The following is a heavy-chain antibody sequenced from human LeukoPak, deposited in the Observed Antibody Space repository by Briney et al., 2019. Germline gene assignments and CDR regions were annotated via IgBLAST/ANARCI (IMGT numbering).Heavy chain of an antibody. D-gene: IGHD2-2*01. CDR1: GGSFSGYY. V-gene: IGHV4-34*01. CDR3: ARTDCSSTSCLDY. Sequence: PSETLSLTCAVYGGSFSGYYWSWIRQPPGKGLEWIGEINHSGSTNYNPSLKSRVTISVDTSKNQFSLKLSSVTAADTAVYYCARTDCSSTSCLDYWGQGTLVTVSS. J-gene: IGHJ4*02. CDR2: INHSGST.